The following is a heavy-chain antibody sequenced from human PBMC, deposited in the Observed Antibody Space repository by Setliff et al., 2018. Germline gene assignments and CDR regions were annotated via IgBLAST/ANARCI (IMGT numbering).Heavy chain of an antibody. J-gene: IGHJ4*02. Sequence: PGGSLRLSCTASGFTFGHYNMNWVRQAPGKRLEWVSSISDTTNFIYYADSVKGRFTISRDTAKNSLYLQMNSLRAEDSAVYYCASYYYGSGSSYIPPHFDYWGLGTLVTVSS. V-gene: IGHV3-21*01. CDR3: ASYYYGSGSSYIPPHFDY. D-gene: IGHD3-10*01. CDR1: GFTFGHYN. CDR2: ISDTTNFI.